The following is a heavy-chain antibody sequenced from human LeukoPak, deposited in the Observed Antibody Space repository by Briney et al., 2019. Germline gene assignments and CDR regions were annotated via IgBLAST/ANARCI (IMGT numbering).Heavy chain of an antibody. CDR3: AKGYTPRGGY. D-gene: IGHD2-2*02. Sequence: PGGSLRLSCAASGFTFDDYAMHWVRQAPGKGLEWVSGISWNSGSIGYADSVKGRFTISRDNSKNTLYLQMNSLRAEDTAVYYCAKGYTPRGGYWGQGTLVTVSS. V-gene: IGHV3-9*01. CDR1: GFTFDDYA. CDR2: ISWNSGSI. J-gene: IGHJ4*02.